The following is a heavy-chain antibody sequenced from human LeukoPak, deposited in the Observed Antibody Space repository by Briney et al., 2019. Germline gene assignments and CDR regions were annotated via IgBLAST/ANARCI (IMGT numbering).Heavy chain of an antibody. D-gene: IGHD6-6*01. CDR2: IYYSGST. V-gene: IGHV4-31*03. J-gene: IGHJ4*02. CDR3: ARVHSESWVAARLGFDY. Sequence: SQTLSLTCTVSGGSISSGGYYWSWIRQHPGKGLEWIGYIYYSGSTYYNPSLKSRVTISVDTSKNQFSLKLSSVTAADTAVYYCARVHSESWVAARLGFDYWGQGTLVTVSS. CDR1: GGSISSGGYY.